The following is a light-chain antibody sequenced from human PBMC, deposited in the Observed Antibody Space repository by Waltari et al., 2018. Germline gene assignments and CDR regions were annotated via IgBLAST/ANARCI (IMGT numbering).Light chain of an antibody. CDR1: QDINNW. V-gene: IGKV1D-12*01. Sequence: DIHMTQSPSSVPASLGDRVTITCRASQDINNWLAWYQQKPGKAPKLLIYGASNMESGVPARFSGSGSGTDFTLTISSLQPEDFATYYCQQASNFPITFGPGTKVEIK. J-gene: IGKJ3*01. CDR2: GAS. CDR3: QQASNFPIT.